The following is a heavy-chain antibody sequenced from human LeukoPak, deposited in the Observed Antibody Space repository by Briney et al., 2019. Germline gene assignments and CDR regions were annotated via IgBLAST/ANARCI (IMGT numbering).Heavy chain of an antibody. J-gene: IGHJ6*03. D-gene: IGHD4-17*01. CDR3: ARVGMTTVTTSLLYYYYYYMDV. V-gene: IGHV4-59*01. CDR2: IYYSGST. Sequence: SETLSLTCTVSGGSISSYYWSWIRQPPGKGLEWIGYIYYSGSTNYNPSLKSRVTISVDTSKNQFSLKLSSVTAADTAVYYCARVGMTTVTTSLLYYYYYYMDVWGKGTTVTVSS. CDR1: GGSISSYY.